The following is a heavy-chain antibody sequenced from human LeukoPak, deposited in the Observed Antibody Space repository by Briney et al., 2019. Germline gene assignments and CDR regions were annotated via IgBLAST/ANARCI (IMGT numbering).Heavy chain of an antibody. CDR1: GGSISSYY. Sequence: TSETLSLTCTVSGGSISSYYWSWIRQPPGKGLEWIGYIYYSGSTNYNPSLKSRVTISVDTSKNQFSLKLSSVTAADTAVYYCARDSDYGDYRYNWFDPWGQGTLVTVSS. J-gene: IGHJ5*02. D-gene: IGHD4-17*01. CDR2: IYYSGST. CDR3: ARDSDYGDYRYNWFDP. V-gene: IGHV4-59*01.